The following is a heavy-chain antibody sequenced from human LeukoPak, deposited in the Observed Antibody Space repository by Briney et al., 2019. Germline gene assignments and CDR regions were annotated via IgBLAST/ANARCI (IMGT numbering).Heavy chain of an antibody. Sequence: GGSLRLSCAASGFTFSSYAMSWVRQAPGKGLEWVSAISGSSGSTYYADSVKGRFTISRDNSKNTLYLQTNSLRAEDTAVYYCAKAGYYYDSSGYWYFDYWGQGTLVTVSS. D-gene: IGHD3-22*01. CDR2: ISGSSGST. V-gene: IGHV3-23*01. J-gene: IGHJ4*02. CDR3: AKAGYYYDSSGYWYFDY. CDR1: GFTFSSYA.